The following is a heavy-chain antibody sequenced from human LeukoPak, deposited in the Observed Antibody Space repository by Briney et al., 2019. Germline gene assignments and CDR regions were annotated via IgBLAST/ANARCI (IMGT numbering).Heavy chain of an antibody. J-gene: IGHJ5*02. CDR2: INPDSGGT. CDR1: GYNFTGYY. CDR3: VRDEDGSGVGNWFDP. V-gene: IGHV1-2*02. Sequence: GASVEVSCKASGYNFTGYYMHWVRQAPGQGLEWMGWINPDSGGTNYAQKFQDRVTMTRDTSVSTVYMELSWLRSDDTAVYYCVRDEDGSGVGNWFDPWGQGTLVTVSS. D-gene: IGHD3-10*01.